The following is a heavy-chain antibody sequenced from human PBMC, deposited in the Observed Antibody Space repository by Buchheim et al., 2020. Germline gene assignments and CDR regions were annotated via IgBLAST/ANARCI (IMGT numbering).Heavy chain of an antibody. CDR2: INSDGSST. D-gene: IGHD5-24*01. Sequence: EVQLVESGGGLVQPGGSLRLSCAASGFTFSSYWMHWVRQAPGKGLVWVSRINSDGSSTSYADSVKGRFTISRDTAQTPLYLQMNSLRAEDTAVYYCARSGDGYKPLCDYWGRGTL. V-gene: IGHV3-74*01. J-gene: IGHJ4*02. CDR3: ARSGDGYKPLCDY. CDR1: GFTFSSYW.